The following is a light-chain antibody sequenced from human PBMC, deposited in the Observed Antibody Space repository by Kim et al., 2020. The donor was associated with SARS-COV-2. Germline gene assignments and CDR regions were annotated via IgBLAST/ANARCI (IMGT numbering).Light chain of an antibody. Sequence: GQRDTIACSGSSSNIGAGYDGHWYQQLPGTAPKLLIYGNSNRPSGVPDRFAGSKSGTSASLAITGLQAEDEADYYCQSYDSSLSVVFGGGTQLTVL. V-gene: IGLV1-40*01. J-gene: IGLJ2*01. CDR1: SSNIGAGYD. CDR2: GNS. CDR3: QSYDSSLSVV.